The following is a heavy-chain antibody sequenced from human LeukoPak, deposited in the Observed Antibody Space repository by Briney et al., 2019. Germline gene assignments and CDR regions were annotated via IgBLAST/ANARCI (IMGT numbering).Heavy chain of an antibody. CDR1: GGSINTNTYY. CDR3: ARGYSSSWSDY. J-gene: IGHJ4*02. Sequence: NTSETLSLTCTVSGGSINTNTYYWGWIRQPPGKGLEWIGSIYYSGSTYYNPSLKSRVTISVDTSKNQFSLKLSSVTAADTAVYYCARGYSSSWSDYWGQGTLVTVSS. CDR2: IYYSGST. V-gene: IGHV4-39*01. D-gene: IGHD6-13*01.